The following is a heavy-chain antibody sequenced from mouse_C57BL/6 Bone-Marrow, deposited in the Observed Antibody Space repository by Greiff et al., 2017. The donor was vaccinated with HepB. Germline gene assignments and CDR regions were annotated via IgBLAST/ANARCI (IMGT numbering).Heavy chain of an antibody. V-gene: IGHV1-50*01. J-gene: IGHJ3*01. CDR3: ARGVYDYEDWFAY. Sequence: VQLQQPGAELVKPGASVKLSCKASGYTFTSYWMQWVKQRPGQGLEWIGEIDPSDSYTNYNQKFKGKATLTVDTSSSTAYMQLSSLTSEDSAVYYCARGVYDYEDWFAYWGQGTLVTVSA. CDR1: GYTFTSYW. CDR2: IDPSDSYT. D-gene: IGHD2-4*01.